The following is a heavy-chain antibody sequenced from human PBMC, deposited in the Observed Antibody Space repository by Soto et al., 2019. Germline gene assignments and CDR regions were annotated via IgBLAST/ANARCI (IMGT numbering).Heavy chain of an antibody. CDR1: GFSLSDHG. D-gene: IGHD3-16*01. Sequence: PGGSLRLSCAASGFSLSDHGVNWVRQAPGKGLEWIPSVSRGASSLYYAESVKGRFTMSRDDAKNSVYLQMNSLRDEDTAVYYCARQINWRDGGAWGQGXLVTVS. CDR2: VSRGASSL. J-gene: IGHJ5*02. V-gene: IGHV3-48*02. CDR3: ARQINWRDGGA.